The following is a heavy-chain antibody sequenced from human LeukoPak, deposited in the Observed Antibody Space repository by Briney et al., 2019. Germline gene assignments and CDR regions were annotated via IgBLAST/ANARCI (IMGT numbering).Heavy chain of an antibody. Sequence: SGTLSLTCAVSGVSISSGKWRSWVRQPPGKGLEWIGVIYNSGSTNYNPSLKSRVTISVDKSKNHFSLKLSSVTAADTAVYYCARMAATGYYFDYWGQGTLVTVSS. CDR3: ARMAATGYYFDY. CDR1: GVSISSGKW. D-gene: IGHD2-15*01. J-gene: IGHJ4*02. CDR2: IYNSGST. V-gene: IGHV4-4*02.